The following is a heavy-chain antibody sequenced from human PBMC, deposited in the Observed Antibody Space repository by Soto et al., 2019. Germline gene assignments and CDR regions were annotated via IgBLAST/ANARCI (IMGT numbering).Heavy chain of an antibody. D-gene: IGHD4-17*01. J-gene: IGHJ6*02. V-gene: IGHV3-33*01. CDR1: GFTFSSYG. CDR3: ARDLYYGGSAQYYYYYYGRDV. CDR2: IWYDGSNK. Sequence: QVQLVESGGGVVQPGRSLRLSCAASGFTFSSYGMHWVRQAPGKGLEWVAVIWYDGSNKYYADSVKGRFTISRDNSKNALYLQTNSLRAEDTAVYYCARDLYYGGSAQYYYYYYGRDVWGQGTTVTVS.